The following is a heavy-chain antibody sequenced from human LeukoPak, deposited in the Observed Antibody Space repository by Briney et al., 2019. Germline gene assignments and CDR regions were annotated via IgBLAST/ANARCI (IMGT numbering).Heavy chain of an antibody. CDR3: ARAGAMVRGVITPKPFDY. J-gene: IGHJ4*02. Sequence: GGSLRLSCAASGFTFSGYWMHWVRQAPGKGLVWVSRINSDGSSTSYADSVKGRFTISRDNAKNTLYLQMNSLRAEDTAVYYCARAGAMVRGVITPKPFDYWGQGTLVTVSS. D-gene: IGHD3-10*01. CDR1: GFTFSGYW. V-gene: IGHV3-74*01. CDR2: INSDGSST.